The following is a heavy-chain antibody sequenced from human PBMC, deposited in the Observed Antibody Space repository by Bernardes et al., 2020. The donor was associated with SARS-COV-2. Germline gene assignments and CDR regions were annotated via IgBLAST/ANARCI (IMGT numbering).Heavy chain of an antibody. CDR2: ISSSSSYT. CDR3: ARWGEGGSAHFDY. J-gene: IGHJ4*02. V-gene: IGHV3-11*03. D-gene: IGHD2-15*01. Sequence: WGTLSLSCASSGVTCSDYYVSWIGQAPGKVLEWVSYISSSSSYTNYADSVKGRFTISRDNAKNSLYLQMNSLRAEDTAVYYCARWGEGGSAHFDYWGQGTLVTVSS. CDR1: GVTCSDYY.